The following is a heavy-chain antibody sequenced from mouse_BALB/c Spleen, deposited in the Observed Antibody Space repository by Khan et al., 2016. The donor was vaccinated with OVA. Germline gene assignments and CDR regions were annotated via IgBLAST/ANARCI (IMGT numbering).Heavy chain of an antibody. J-gene: IGHJ3*01. D-gene: IGHD2-13*01. CDR1: GFPFSDYY. CDR2: ISDGGSYT. Sequence: EVELVESGGGLVKPGGSLTLSGAASGFPFSDYYMYWVRQPPEKRLEWVATISDGGSYTYYPDSVKGRITISRDASENNLYLQMSSLKSEDTAMYHCVRGFYGDPFAYWGQGTLVTVSA. V-gene: IGHV5-4*02. CDR3: VRGFYGDPFAY.